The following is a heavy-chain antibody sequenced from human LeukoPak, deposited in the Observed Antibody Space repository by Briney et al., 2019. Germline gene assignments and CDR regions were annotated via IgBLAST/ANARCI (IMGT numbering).Heavy chain of an antibody. V-gene: IGHV5-51*01. D-gene: IGHD5-24*01. CDR3: ARGRDGYSFGFDY. CDR1: GYSFTSYW. Sequence: GESLQISCQGSGYSFTSYWIGWVRPMPGKGLEWMGIIYPGDSDTRYSPSFQGQVTISADKSISTAYLQWSSLKASDTAMYYCARGRDGYSFGFDYWGQGTLVTVSS. J-gene: IGHJ4*02. CDR2: IYPGDSDT.